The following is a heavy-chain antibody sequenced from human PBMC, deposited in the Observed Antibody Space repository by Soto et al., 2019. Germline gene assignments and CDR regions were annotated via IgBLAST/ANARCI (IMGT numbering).Heavy chain of an antibody. J-gene: IGHJ4*02. V-gene: IGHV4-61*01. CDR2: ISNSGST. CDR3: ARDGYSNFDY. CDR1: GGSVSSGSYY. D-gene: IGHD4-4*01. Sequence: SETLSLTCTVSGGSVSSGSYYWSWIRQPPGKGLEWIGYISNSGSTKYNPSLKSRVAISVDTSKNQFSLKLSSVTAADTAVYYRARDGYSNFDYWGQGTLVTVSS.